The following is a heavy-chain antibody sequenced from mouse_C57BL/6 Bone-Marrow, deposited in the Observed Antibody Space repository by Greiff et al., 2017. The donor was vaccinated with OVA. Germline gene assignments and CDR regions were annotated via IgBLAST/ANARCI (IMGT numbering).Heavy chain of an antibody. CDR2: IYPGSGST. Sequence: QVQLQQPGAELVKPGASVKMSCKASGYTFTSYWITWVKQRPGQGLEWIGDIYPGSGSTNYNEKFKSKATLTVDTSSSTAYMQLSSLTSEDSAVYYCARGLPGSSPSYWYFDVWGTGTTVTVSS. J-gene: IGHJ1*03. V-gene: IGHV1-55*01. D-gene: IGHD1-1*01. CDR1: GYTFTSYW. CDR3: ARGLPGSSPSYWYFDV.